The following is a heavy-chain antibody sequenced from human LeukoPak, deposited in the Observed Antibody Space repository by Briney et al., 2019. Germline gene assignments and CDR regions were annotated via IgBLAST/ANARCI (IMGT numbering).Heavy chain of an antibody. CDR2: IYSSGST. V-gene: IGHV4-39*01. Sequence: SETLSLTCTVSGGSISSSPYYWTWIRQSPGKGLEWIGNIYSSGSTYYNPSLKSRVIISVDTSKNQFSLKLSSVIAADTAIYFCARQVKEYFDWLPRGYFDSWGQGVLVSVSS. D-gene: IGHD3-9*01. J-gene: IGHJ4*02. CDR3: ARQVKEYFDWLPRGYFDS. CDR1: GGSISSSPYY.